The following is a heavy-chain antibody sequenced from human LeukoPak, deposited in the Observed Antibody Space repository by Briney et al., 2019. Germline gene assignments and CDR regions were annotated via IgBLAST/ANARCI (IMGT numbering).Heavy chain of an antibody. D-gene: IGHD3-10*01. V-gene: IGHV4-4*07. Sequence: PSETLSLTCTVSGGSTSSYYWSWIRQPAGKGLEWIGRIYVTGSITYNPSLESRITMSLDTSKNQFSLNMRSVTAADTAIYYCARDSGTTGEVKFDPWGQGILVTVSS. CDR1: GGSTSSYY. CDR2: IYVTGSI. J-gene: IGHJ5*02. CDR3: ARDSGTTGEVKFDP.